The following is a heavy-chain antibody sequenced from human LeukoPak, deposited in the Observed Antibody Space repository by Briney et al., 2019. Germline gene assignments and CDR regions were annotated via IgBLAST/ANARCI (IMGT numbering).Heavy chain of an antibody. CDR3: ARARENSGYRTLGY. CDR1: GFTFSSYA. J-gene: IGHJ4*02. CDR2: ISYDGSNK. Sequence: GGSLRLSCAASGFTFSSYAMHWVRQAPGKGLEWVAVISYDGSNKYYADSVKGRFTISRDNSKNTLYLQMNSLRAEDTAVYYCARARENSGYRTLGYWGQGTLVTVSS. V-gene: IGHV3-30-3*01. D-gene: IGHD5-12*01.